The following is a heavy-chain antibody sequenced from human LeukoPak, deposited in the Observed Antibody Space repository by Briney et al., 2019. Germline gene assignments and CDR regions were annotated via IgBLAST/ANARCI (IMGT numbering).Heavy chain of an antibody. CDR3: AKGGKWDVTPFDY. J-gene: IGHJ4*02. V-gene: IGHV3-23*01. D-gene: IGHD1-26*01. CDR2: ISGGGGST. Sequence: PGGSLRLSCAASRFTFTSYSMNWVRQAPGKGLEWVSTISGGGGSTYYADSVKGRFTTSRDNSKNTLYLQVNSLRAEDTAVYYCAKGGKWDVTPFDYWGQGTLVTVSS. CDR1: RFTFTSYS.